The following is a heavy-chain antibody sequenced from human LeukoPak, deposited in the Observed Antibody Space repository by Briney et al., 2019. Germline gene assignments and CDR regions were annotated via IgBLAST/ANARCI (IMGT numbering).Heavy chain of an antibody. CDR3: ARAYYYDSSGYSGLGN. V-gene: IGHV3-66*01. Sequence: PGGSLRLSCAASGFTVSDNYMSWVRQAPGRGLEWVSVIYSGGSTNHVDSVRGRFTISRDNSKNTLYLQMNSLRAGDTAVYYCARAYYYDSSGYSGLGNWGQGTLVTVSS. D-gene: IGHD3-22*01. J-gene: IGHJ4*02. CDR2: IYSGGST. CDR1: GFTVSDNY.